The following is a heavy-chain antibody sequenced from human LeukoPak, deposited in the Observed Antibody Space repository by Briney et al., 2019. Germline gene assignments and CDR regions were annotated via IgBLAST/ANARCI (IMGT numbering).Heavy chain of an antibody. J-gene: IGHJ6*03. CDR2: IYTGGST. CDR3: ARIPAAMLRDYYYMDV. Sequence: PGGSLRLSCAASGFNVSSNYMSWVRQAPGKGLEWVSVIYTGGSTYYADSVKGRFTISRDNSKNTLYLQMNSLRAEDTAVYYCARIPAAMLRDYYYMDVWGKGTTVTVSS. V-gene: IGHV3-53*01. CDR1: GFNVSSNY. D-gene: IGHD2-2*01.